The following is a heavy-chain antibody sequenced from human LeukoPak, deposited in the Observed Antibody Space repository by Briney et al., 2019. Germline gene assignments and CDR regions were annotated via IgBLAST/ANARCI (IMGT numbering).Heavy chain of an antibody. CDR1: GFTFSSYA. D-gene: IGHD3-22*01. V-gene: IGHV3-23*01. J-gene: IGHJ3*02. CDR2: ISGSGGST. CDR3: AKEGGYYYDSSGYYYEFAFDI. Sequence: GGSLRLSCAASGFTFSSYAMSWVRQAPGKGLEWVSAISGSGGSTYYADSVKGRLTISRDNSKNTLYLQMNSLRAEDTAVYYCAKEGGYYYDSSGYYYEFAFDIWGQGTMVTVSS.